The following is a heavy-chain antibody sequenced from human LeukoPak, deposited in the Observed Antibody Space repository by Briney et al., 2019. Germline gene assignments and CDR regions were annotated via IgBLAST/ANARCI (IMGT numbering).Heavy chain of an antibody. CDR3: ARERGAYYDILTGYYKVGYFDY. CDR1: GFTVSSNY. D-gene: IGHD3-9*01. J-gene: IGHJ4*02. CDR2: IYSGGST. Sequence: GGSLRLSCAASGFTVSSNYMSWVRQAPGKGLEWVSVIYSGGSTYYADSVKGRFTISRDNSKNTLYLQMNSLRAEDTAVYYCARERGAYYDILTGYYKVGYFDYWGQGTLVTVSS. V-gene: IGHV3-53*01.